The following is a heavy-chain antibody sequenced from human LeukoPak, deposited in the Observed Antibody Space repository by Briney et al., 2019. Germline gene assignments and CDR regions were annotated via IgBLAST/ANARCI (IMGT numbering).Heavy chain of an antibody. CDR2: IIPIFGTA. J-gene: IGHJ4*02. V-gene: IGHV1-69*05. CDR3: ARVSGVLLDSSVAYFDY. Sequence: SVKVSCKASGGTFGSYAISWVRQAPGQGLEWMGGIIPIFGTANYAQKFQGRVTITTDESTSTAYMELSSLRSKDTAVYYCARVSGVLLDSSVAYFDYWGQGTLVTVSS. CDR1: GGTFGSYA. D-gene: IGHD3-22*01.